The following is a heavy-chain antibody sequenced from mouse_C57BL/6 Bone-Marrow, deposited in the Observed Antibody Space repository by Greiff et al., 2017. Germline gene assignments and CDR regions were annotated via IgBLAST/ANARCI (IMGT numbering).Heavy chain of an antibody. V-gene: IGHV1-69*01. Sequence: QVQLQQPGAELVMPGASVKLSCKASGYTFTSYWMHWVKQRPGQGLEWIGEIDPSDSYTNYNQKFKGKSTFTVDKSSSTAYMQLSSLTSEDSAVYYCAREGLLRAWFAYWGQGTLVTVSA. CDR1: GYTFTSYW. CDR3: AREGLLRAWFAY. CDR2: IDPSDSYT. J-gene: IGHJ3*01. D-gene: IGHD1-1*01.